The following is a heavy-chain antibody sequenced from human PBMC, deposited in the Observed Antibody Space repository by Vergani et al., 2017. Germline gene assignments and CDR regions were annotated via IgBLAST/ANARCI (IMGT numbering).Heavy chain of an antibody. Sequence: QVQLQQWGAGLLKPSETLSLTCAVYGGSFSGYYWSWIRQPPGKGLEWIGEINHSGSTNYNPSLKSRVTISVDTAKNQFSLKLSSVTAADTAVYYCARGKIVVVPAAMGYHYYMDVWGKGTTVTVSS. J-gene: IGHJ6*03. V-gene: IGHV4-34*01. D-gene: IGHD2-2*01. CDR3: ARGKIVVVPAAMGYHYYMDV. CDR2: INHSGST. CDR1: GGSFSGYY.